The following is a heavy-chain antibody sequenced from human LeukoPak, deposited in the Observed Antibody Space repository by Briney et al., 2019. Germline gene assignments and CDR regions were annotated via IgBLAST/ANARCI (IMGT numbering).Heavy chain of an antibody. CDR3: ARDLAYYDILTGPRNYMDV. J-gene: IGHJ6*03. CDR2: ISSSGSTI. V-gene: IGHV3-11*01. Sequence: GGSPRLSCAASGFTFSDYYMSWIRQAPGKGLEWVSYISSSGSTINYADSVKGRFTISRDNAKNSLYLQMNSLRVEDTAAYYCARDLAYYDILTGPRNYMDVWGKGTTVTISS. D-gene: IGHD3-9*01. CDR1: GFTFSDYY.